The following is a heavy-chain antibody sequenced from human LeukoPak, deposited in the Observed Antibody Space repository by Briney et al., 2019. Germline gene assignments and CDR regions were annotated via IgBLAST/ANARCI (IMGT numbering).Heavy chain of an antibody. J-gene: IGHJ4*02. CDR2: IKQDGSEK. CDR3: ARAYYGSALPFDY. CDR1: GFTFSSYW. Sequence: GGSLRLSCAASGFTFSSYWMSWVRQAPGKGLEWVANIKQDGSEKYYVDSVKGRFTISRDNAKNSLYLQMNSLRAEDTAVYYCARAYYGSALPFDYGGKGTLVTVSS. D-gene: IGHD3-10*01. V-gene: IGHV3-7*01.